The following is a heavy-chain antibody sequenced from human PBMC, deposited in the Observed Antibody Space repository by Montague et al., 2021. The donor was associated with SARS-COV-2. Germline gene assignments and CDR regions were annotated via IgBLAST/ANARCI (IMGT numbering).Heavy chain of an antibody. CDR1: GGSLGGYY. J-gene: IGHJ5*02. V-gene: IGHV4-34*01. CDR3: VSGVWVVRGVIRAFYFQA. Sequence: SETLSLTCAVYGGSLGGYYWSWIRQPPGKGLEWIGEINDSGTTNYNPSLKSRVTISEDTSKNQFSLKMTSAGAADTAIYYCVSGVWVVRGVIRAFYFQAWGQGTLVTVSS. CDR2: INDSGTT. D-gene: IGHD3-10*01.